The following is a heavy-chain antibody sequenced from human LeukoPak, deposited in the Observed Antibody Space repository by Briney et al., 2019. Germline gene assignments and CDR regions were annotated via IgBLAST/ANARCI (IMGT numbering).Heavy chain of an antibody. D-gene: IGHD4-17*01. CDR2: ISAYNGNT. CDR3: ARDLGEVTTKGVDY. V-gene: IGHV1-18*01. J-gene: IGHJ4*02. Sequence: GASVKVSCKASGYTFTSYGISWVRQAPGQGLKWMGWISAYNGNTNYAQKLQGRVTMTTDASTSTAYMELRSLRSDDTAVYYCARDLGEVTTKGVDYWGQGTLVTVSS. CDR1: GYTFTSYG.